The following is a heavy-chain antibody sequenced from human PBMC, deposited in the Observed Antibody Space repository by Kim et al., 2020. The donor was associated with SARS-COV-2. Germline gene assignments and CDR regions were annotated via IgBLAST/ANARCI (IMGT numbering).Heavy chain of an antibody. CDR2: IYSGGST. CDR3: AGGPGIAVAGNHYYYGMDV. Sequence: GGSLRLSCAASGFTVSSNYMSWVRQAPGKGLEWVSVIYSGGSTYYADSVKGRFTISRDNSKNTLYLQMNSLRAEDTAVYYCAGGPGIAVAGNHYYYGMDVWGQGTTVTVSS. V-gene: IGHV3-66*01. J-gene: IGHJ6*02. D-gene: IGHD6-19*01. CDR1: GFTVSSNY.